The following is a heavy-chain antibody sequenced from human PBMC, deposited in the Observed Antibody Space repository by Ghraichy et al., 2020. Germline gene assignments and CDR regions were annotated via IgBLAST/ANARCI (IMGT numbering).Heavy chain of an antibody. D-gene: IGHD5-18*01. V-gene: IGHV4-34*01. Sequence: SQTLSLTCAVYGGSFSGYYWSWIRQPPGKGLEWIGEINHSGSTNYNPSLKSRVTISVDTSKNQFSLKLSSVTAADTAVYYCVRGGYSYVDYWGQGTLVTVSS. CDR1: GGSFSGYY. CDR3: VRGGYSYVDY. CDR2: INHSGST. J-gene: IGHJ4*02.